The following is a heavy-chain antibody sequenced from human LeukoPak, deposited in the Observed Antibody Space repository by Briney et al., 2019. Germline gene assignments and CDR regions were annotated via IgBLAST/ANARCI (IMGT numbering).Heavy chain of an antibody. J-gene: IGHJ3*02. Sequence: GASVKVSRKASGYTFTSYGISWVRRAPGQGLEWMGWISAYNGNTNYAQKFQGRVTMTRDTSISTAYMELSRLRSDDTAVYYCASISQYYYDSSGYYSMVRNAFDIWGQGTMVTVSS. V-gene: IGHV1-18*01. CDR3: ASISQYYYDSSGYYSMVRNAFDI. CDR2: ISAYNGNT. D-gene: IGHD3-22*01. CDR1: GYTFTSYG.